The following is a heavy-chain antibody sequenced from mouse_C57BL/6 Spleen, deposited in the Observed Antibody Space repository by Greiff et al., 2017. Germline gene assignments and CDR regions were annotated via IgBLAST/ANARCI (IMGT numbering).Heavy chain of an antibody. CDR3: ARGGLPYYYAMDY. CDR2: ISSGSITI. CDR1: GFTFSDYG. J-gene: IGHJ4*01. Sequence: EVMLVESGGGLVKPGGSLKLSCAASGFTFSDYGMHWVRQAPEKGLEWVAYISSGSITIYYADTVKGRFTISRDNAKNTLFLQMTSLRSEDTAMYYCARGGLPYYYAMDYWGQGTSVTVSS. V-gene: IGHV5-17*01. D-gene: IGHD2-4*01.